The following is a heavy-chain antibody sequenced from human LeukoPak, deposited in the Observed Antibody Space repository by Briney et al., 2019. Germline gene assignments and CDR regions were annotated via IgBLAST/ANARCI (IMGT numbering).Heavy chain of an antibody. D-gene: IGHD3-10*01. V-gene: IGHV3-23*01. CDR2: IRGSGGST. Sequence: PGGSLRLSCAASGFTFSSYAMSWVRQAPGKGLEWVSAIRGSGGSTYYADSVKGRFTISRDNSKNTLYLQMNSLRAEDTAVYYCAKDRGSGSYYQERPFDYWGQGTLVTVSS. CDR3: AKDRGSGSYYQERPFDY. J-gene: IGHJ4*02. CDR1: GFTFSSYA.